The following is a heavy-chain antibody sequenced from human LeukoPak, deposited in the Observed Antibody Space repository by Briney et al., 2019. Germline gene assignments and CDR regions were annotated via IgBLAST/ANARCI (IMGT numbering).Heavy chain of an antibody. CDR1: GYSFANYW. D-gene: IGHD1-26*01. CDR3: ARHYSGRYHSSLEY. V-gene: IGHV5-51*01. Sequence: GESLKISCKGSGYSFANYWIAWVRQMPGTGLEWMGIVNPGDSDTRYSPSFQGQVTISADKSISTASLQWSSLKASYTAMYYCARHYSGRYHSSLEYWGQGTLVTVSS. CDR2: VNPGDSDT. J-gene: IGHJ4*02.